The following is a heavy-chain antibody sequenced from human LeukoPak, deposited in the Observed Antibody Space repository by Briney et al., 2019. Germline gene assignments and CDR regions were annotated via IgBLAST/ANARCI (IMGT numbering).Heavy chain of an antibody. V-gene: IGHV4-59*01. Sequence: SETLSLTCTVSGGSISSYYWSWLRQPPGKGLEWIGYIYYSGSTNYNPSLKSRVTISVDTSKNQFSLKLSSVTAADTAVYYCARGAMDTAMSSMPAFDPWGQGTLVTVSS. CDR3: ARGAMDTAMSSMPAFDP. CDR1: GGSISSYY. CDR2: IYYSGST. D-gene: IGHD5-18*01. J-gene: IGHJ5*02.